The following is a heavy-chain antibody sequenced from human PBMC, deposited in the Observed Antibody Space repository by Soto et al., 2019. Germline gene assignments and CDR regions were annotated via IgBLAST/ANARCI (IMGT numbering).Heavy chain of an antibody. Sequence: GGSLRLSCAASRFTFSDYSMNWVRQAPGKGLEWVSYISVGGETTYYADSVRGRFTISRDNAKNSLFLQMNSLREEDTAVYYWPRESPSSQCLPTRDFDDWGQGTLVTVSS. J-gene: IGHJ4*02. CDR3: PRESPSSQCLPTRDFDD. D-gene: IGHD6-19*01. CDR2: ISVGGETT. V-gene: IGHV3-48*02. CDR1: RFTFSDYS.